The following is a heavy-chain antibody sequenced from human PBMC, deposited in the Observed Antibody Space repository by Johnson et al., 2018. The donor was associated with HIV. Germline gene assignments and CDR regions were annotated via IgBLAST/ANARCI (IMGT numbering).Heavy chain of an antibody. Sequence: VQLVESGGGVVQPGRSLRLSCAASGFTISTKYFNWVRQAPGKGLEWVSVISIGGSTYYAASVKGRFPLSRDNAKNTLYLQMNSLRAEDTAVYYCARDQVVEMATIIGDDAFDIWGQGTMVAVSS. J-gene: IGHJ3*02. V-gene: IGHV3-66*01. D-gene: IGHD5-24*01. CDR2: ISIGGST. CDR1: GFTISTKY. CDR3: ARDQVVEMATIIGDDAFDI.